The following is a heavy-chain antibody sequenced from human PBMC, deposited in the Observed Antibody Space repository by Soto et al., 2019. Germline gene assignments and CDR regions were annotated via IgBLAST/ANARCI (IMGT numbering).Heavy chain of an antibody. CDR1: GFTFSSYA. CDR2: ISGSGGST. Sequence: GGSLRLSCAASGFTFSSYAMSWVRQAPGKGLEWVSAISGSGGSTYYADSVKGRFTISRDNPKNTLYLQMNSLRAEDTAVYYCAKDSGYCSGGSCYYVGNWFDPWGQGTLVTVSS. CDR3: AKDSGYCSGGSCYYVGNWFDP. J-gene: IGHJ5*02. D-gene: IGHD2-15*01. V-gene: IGHV3-23*01.